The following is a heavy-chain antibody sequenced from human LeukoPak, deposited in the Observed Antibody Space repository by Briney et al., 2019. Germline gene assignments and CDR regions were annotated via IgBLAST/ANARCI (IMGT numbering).Heavy chain of an antibody. V-gene: IGHV3-7*01. CDR2: IKQDGSEK. J-gene: IGHJ4*02. CDR1: GFTFSSYW. Sequence: PGGSLRLSCAASGFTFSSYWMSWVRQAPGKGLEWVANIKQDGSEKYYVDSVKGRFTISRDNAKNSLYLQMNSLRAEDTAVYYCARQESPAGYSSGWYVRRLTSAVTPERTGVDYWGQGTLVTVSS. D-gene: IGHD6-19*01. CDR3: ARQESPAGYSSGWYVRRLTSAVTPERTGVDY.